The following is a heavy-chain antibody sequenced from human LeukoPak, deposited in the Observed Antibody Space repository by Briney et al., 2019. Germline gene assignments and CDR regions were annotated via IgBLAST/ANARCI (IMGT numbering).Heavy chain of an antibody. CDR3: ASTFDYGDSFYYYYNMDV. D-gene: IGHD4-17*01. Sequence: GGSLRLSCVASGFTFSSYAMSWVRQAPGKGLEWVSGISGSGGSTYYADSVKGRFTISRDNSKNTLYLQMNSLRAEDTAAYYCASTFDYGDSFYYYYNMDVWGKGTTVTVSS. J-gene: IGHJ6*03. V-gene: IGHV3-23*01. CDR1: GFTFSSYA. CDR2: ISGSGGST.